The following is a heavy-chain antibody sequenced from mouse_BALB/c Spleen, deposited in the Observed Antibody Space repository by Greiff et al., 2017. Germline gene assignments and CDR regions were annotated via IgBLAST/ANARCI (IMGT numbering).Heavy chain of an antibody. CDR2: SRNKANDYTT. CDR3: ARDPYYGNSYAMDY. V-gene: IGHV7-1*02. J-gene: IGHJ4*01. CDR1: GFTFSDFY. D-gene: IGHD2-10*01. Sequence: EVKVVESGGGLVQPGGSLRLSCATSGFTFSDFYMEWVRQPPGKRLEWIAASRNKANDYTTEYSASVKGRFIVSRDTSQSILYLQMNALRAEDTAIYYCARDPYYGNSYAMDYWGQGTSVTVSS.